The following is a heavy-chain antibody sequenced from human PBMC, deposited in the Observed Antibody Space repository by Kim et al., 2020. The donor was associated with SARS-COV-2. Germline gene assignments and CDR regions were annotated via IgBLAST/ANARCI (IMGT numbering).Heavy chain of an antibody. CDR3: VRDRPPHTASSRGWFDP. V-gene: IGHV3-48*02. J-gene: IGHJ5*02. CDR1: GFTFSTYG. CDR2: ISRSGDTI. D-gene: IGHD6-6*01. Sequence: GGSLRLSCAASGFTFSTYGMNWVRQAPGTGPEWISYISRSGDTIFYADSVKGRFTISRDNVKSSLYLQMNSLRDEDTALYYCVRDRPPHTASSRGWFDPWGQGTLVIVSS.